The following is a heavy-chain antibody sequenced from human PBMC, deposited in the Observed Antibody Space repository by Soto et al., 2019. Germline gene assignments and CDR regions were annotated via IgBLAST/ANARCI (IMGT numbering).Heavy chain of an antibody. D-gene: IGHD6-13*01. CDR1: SGSINSNNW. CDR3: ASYQDIAAAGIWYFDS. V-gene: IGHV4-4*02. CDR2: IYHSGST. Sequence: QVQLQESGPGLVKPSGTLSLTCAVSSGSINSNNWWTWVRQPPGKGLEWIGEIYHSGSTNYNPSLKSLVTISVDKSKNQFALKLTSVTAADTAVYYCASYQDIAAAGIWYFDSWGQGTLVTVSS. J-gene: IGHJ4*02.